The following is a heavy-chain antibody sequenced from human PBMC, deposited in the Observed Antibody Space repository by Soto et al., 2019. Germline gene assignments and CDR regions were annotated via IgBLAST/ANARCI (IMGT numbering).Heavy chain of an antibody. CDR2: IKSKTDGGTT. Sequence: GGSLRLSCAASGFTFSNAWMNWVRQAPGKGLEWVGRIKSKTDGGTTDYAAPVKGRFTISRDDSKNTLYLQMNSLKTEDTAVYYCTTDYPRGYSGYDDDPQYYYYYYGMDVWGQGTTVTVSS. CDR1: GFTFSNAW. D-gene: IGHD5-12*01. V-gene: IGHV3-15*07. J-gene: IGHJ6*02. CDR3: TTDYPRGYSGYDDDPQYYYYYYGMDV.